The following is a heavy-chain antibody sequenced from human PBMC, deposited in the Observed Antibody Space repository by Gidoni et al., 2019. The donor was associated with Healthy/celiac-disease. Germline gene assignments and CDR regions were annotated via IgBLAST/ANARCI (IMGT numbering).Heavy chain of an antibody. D-gene: IGHD6-13*01. CDR1: VGSFSGYY. CDR2: INHSGST. V-gene: IGHV4-34*01. CDR3: ARGLIAAAGTTAGY. J-gene: IGHJ4*02. Sequence: QVQLQQWGAGLLKPSETLSLTCAVYVGSFSGYYWRWIRQPPGKGLEWIGEINHSGSTNYNPSLKSRVTISVDTSKNQFSLKLSSVTAADTAVYYCARGLIAAAGTTAGYWGQGTLVTVSS.